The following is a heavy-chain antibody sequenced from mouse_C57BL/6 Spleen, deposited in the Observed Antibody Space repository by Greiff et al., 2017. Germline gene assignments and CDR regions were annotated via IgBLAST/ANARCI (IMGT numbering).Heavy chain of an antibody. CDR2: ISSGSSTI. J-gene: IGHJ4*01. V-gene: IGHV5-17*01. D-gene: IGHD2-10*01. Sequence: EVKLVESGGGLVKPGGSLKLSCAASGFTFSDYGMHWVRQAPEKGLEWVAYISSGSSTIYYADTVKGRFTISRDNAKNTLFLQMTSLRSEDTAMYYCARSLLWGYAMDYWGQGTSVTVSS. CDR3: ARSLLWGYAMDY. CDR1: GFTFSDYG.